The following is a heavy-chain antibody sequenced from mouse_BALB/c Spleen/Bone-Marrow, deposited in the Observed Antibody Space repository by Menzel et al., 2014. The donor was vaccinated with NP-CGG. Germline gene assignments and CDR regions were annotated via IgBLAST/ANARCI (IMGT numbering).Heavy chain of an antibody. CDR2: INPGSGGT. D-gene: IGHD4-1*02. CDR3: ARSTGTLFDY. CDR1: GYAFTNYL. V-gene: IGHV1-54*01. J-gene: IGHJ2*01. Sequence: VQLQQSGAELVRPGTSVKVSCKASGYAFTNYLIEWVKQRPGQGLEWIGVINPGSGGTNYCEKFKGKATLTADKSSSTAYMQLSSLTSHDSAVYFCARSTGTLFDYWGQGTTFTVSS.